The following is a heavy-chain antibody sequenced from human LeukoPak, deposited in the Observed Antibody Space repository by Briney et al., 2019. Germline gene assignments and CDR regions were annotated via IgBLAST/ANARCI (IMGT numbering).Heavy chain of an antibody. CDR2: IYYSGST. D-gene: IGHD1-14*01. Sequence: SETLSLTCTVSGGSISSYYWSWIRQPPGKGLEWIGYIYYSGSTNYNPSLKSRVTISVDTSKNQFSLKLSSVTAADTAVYYCARGPEPTIRIDYWGQGTPVTVSS. CDR3: ARGPEPTIRIDY. J-gene: IGHJ4*02. V-gene: IGHV4-59*01. CDR1: GGSISSYY.